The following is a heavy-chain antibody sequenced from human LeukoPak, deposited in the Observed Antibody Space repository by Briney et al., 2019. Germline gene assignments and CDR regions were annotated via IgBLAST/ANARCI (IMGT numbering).Heavy chain of an antibody. D-gene: IGHD2-2*01. V-gene: IGHV1-2*02. CDR3: ARGYIVVVPVPFDP. J-gene: IGHJ5*02. CDR1: GYTFTGYY. Sequence: ASVKVSCKASGYTFTGYYMHWVRQAPGQGLEWMGWINPNSGGTNYAQKFQGRVTMTRDTSISTAYMELSRLRSDDTAVYYCARGYIVVVPVPFDPWGQGTLVTVSS. CDR2: INPNSGGT.